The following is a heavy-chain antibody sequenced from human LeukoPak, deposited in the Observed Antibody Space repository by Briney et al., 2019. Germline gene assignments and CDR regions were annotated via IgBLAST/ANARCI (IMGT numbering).Heavy chain of an antibody. J-gene: IGHJ6*03. CDR3: ARGIVDFWSGYPSPRYYYMDV. Sequence: GGSLRLSCAASGFTFSSYAMHWVRQAPGKGLEWVAVISYDGSNKYYADSVKGRFTISRDNSKNTLYLQMNSLRAEDTAVYYCARGIVDFWSGYPSPRYYYMDVWGKGTTVTVSS. CDR1: GFTFSSYA. D-gene: IGHD3-3*01. V-gene: IGHV3-30-3*01. CDR2: ISYDGSNK.